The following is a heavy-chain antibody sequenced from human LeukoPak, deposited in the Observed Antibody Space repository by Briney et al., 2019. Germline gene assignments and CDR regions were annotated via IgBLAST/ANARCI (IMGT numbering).Heavy chain of an antibody. D-gene: IGHD1-26*01. V-gene: IGHV1-46*01. CDR1: GYTFISYY. J-gene: IGHJ1*01. CDR3: ARAPSGSYYSAYFQH. CDR2: INPSGGST. Sequence: ASVKVSCKASGYTFISYYMYWVRQAPGQGLKWMGIINPSGGSTSYAQKFQGRVTMTRDTSTSTVYMELSSLRSEDTAVYYCARAPSGSYYSAYFQHWGQGTLVTVSS.